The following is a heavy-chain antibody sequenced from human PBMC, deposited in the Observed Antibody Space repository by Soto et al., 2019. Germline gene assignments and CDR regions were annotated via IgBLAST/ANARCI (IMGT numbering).Heavy chain of an antibody. V-gene: IGHV1-18*01. CDR2: ISAYNGNT. CDR3: ERIPPIVVVVAAENWFDP. D-gene: IGHD2-15*01. J-gene: IGHJ5*02. Sequence: GASVKVSCKASGYTFTSYGISWVRQAPGQGLEWMGWISAYNGNTNYAQKLQGRVTMTTDTSTSTAYMELRSLRSDDTAVYYCERIPPIVVVVAAENWFDPWGQGTLVTVSS. CDR1: GYTFTSYG.